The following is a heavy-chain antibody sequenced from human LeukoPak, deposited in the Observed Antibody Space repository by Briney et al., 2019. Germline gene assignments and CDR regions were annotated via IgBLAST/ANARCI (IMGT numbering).Heavy chain of an antibody. CDR3: ASGRDILTGYFFPIGGY. CDR1: GYTFTSYG. J-gene: IGHJ4*02. D-gene: IGHD3-9*01. Sequence: ASVKVSCKASGYTFTSYGISWVRQAPGQGLEWMGWINPNSGGTNYAQKFQGRVTMTRDTSISTAYMELSRLRSDDTAVYYCASGRDILTGYFFPIGGYWGQGTLVTVSS. CDR2: INPNSGGT. V-gene: IGHV1-2*02.